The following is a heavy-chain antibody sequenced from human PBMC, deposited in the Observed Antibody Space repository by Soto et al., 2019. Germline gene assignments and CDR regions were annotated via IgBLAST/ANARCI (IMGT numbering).Heavy chain of an antibody. V-gene: IGHV3-30-3*01. CDR3: ARFRDYFGL. J-gene: IGHJ4*02. Sequence: GGSLRRSCAASGFTFSSYAMHWVRQAPGKGLEWVAVISIDGSNKNYLDSVEGRFIISRDNVEKSFYLQMDNLRAEDTAVYYCARFRDYFGLWGQGTLVTVSS. CDR1: GFTFSSYA. D-gene: IGHD2-21*01. CDR2: ISIDGSNK.